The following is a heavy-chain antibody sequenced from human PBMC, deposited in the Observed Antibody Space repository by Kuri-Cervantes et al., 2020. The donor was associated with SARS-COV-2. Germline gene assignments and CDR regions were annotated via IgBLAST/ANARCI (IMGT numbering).Heavy chain of an antibody. CDR3: AKWTQLLYYYYGMDV. D-gene: IGHD2-2*01. CDR1: GFTFSSYW. Sequence: GESLKISCAASGFTFSSYWMSWVRQAPGKGLEWVSLISGDGGSTYYADSVKGRFTISRDNSKISLYLQMNSLRTEDTALYYCAKWTQLLYYYYGMDVWGQGTTVTVSS. V-gene: IGHV3-43*02. CDR2: ISGDGGST. J-gene: IGHJ6*02.